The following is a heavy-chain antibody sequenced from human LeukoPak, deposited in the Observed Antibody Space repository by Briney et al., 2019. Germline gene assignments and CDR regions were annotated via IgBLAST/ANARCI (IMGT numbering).Heavy chain of an antibody. V-gene: IGHV1-46*01. D-gene: IGHD3-3*01. Sequence: ASVKVSCKASGYTFTSYYMHWVRQAPGQGLEWMGIINPSGGSTSYAQKFQGRVTMTRDTSTSTVYMELSGLRSEDTAVYYCARGDGVKYDFWSGNKRGDYWGQGTLVTVSS. CDR2: INPSGGST. CDR3: ARGDGVKYDFWSGNKRGDY. CDR1: GYTFTSYY. J-gene: IGHJ4*02.